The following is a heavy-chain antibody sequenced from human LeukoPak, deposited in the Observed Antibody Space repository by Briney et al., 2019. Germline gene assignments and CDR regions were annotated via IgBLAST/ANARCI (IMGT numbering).Heavy chain of an antibody. J-gene: IGHJ3*02. CDR2: IKSKTDGGTT. D-gene: IGHD3-22*01. Sequence: GGSLRLSCATSGFTFSTYAMNWVRQAPGKGLEWVGRIKSKTDGGTTDYAAPVKGRFTISRDDSKNTLYLQMNSLKTEDTAVYYCTTAYYDSSGYYYDAFDIWGQGTMVTVSS. CDR3: TTAYYDSSGYYYDAFDI. V-gene: IGHV3-15*01. CDR1: GFTFSTYA.